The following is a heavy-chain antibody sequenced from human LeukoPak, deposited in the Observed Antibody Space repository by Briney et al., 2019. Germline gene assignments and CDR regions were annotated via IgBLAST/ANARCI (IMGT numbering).Heavy chain of an antibody. D-gene: IGHD5-18*01. Sequence: GGSLRLSCEASEITFSSQSMHWVRQAPGTGLGWVALMSYDGSNKYYSDSVKGRLTISRDNSKNTLYLQMSSLRAEDTAVYYCARDIGYTYGHAFDYWGQGTLVTVSS. CDR2: MSYDGSNK. CDR3: ARDIGYTYGHAFDY. J-gene: IGHJ4*02. V-gene: IGHV3-30-3*01. CDR1: EITFSSQS.